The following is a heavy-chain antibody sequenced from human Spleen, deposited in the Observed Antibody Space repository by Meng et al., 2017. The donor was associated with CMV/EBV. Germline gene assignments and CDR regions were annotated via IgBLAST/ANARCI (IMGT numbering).Heavy chain of an antibody. CDR1: GYSFLTYG. Sequence: ASVKVSCKASGYSFLTYGISWLRRAPGQGLEWMGWISAHNANINYAQKFQGRITMTTDTSTSTTYMELRTLRSDDTAVYYCARDSYYRYVDYWGQGTLVTVSS. CDR3: ARDSYYRYVDY. V-gene: IGHV1-18*01. J-gene: IGHJ4*02. D-gene: IGHD3-10*01. CDR2: ISAHNANI.